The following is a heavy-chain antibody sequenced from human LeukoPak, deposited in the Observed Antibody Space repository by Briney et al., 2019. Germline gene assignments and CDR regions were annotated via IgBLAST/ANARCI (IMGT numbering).Heavy chain of an antibody. CDR1: GYTFTSYY. V-gene: IGHV1-46*01. Sequence: GASVKVSCKASGYTFTSYYMHWVRQAPGQELEWMGIINPSGGSTSYAQKFQGRVTMTRDMSTSTVYMELSSLRSEDTAVYYCARAQADDYDFWSGFRFDPWGQGTLVTVSS. CDR2: INPSGGST. D-gene: IGHD3-3*01. J-gene: IGHJ5*02. CDR3: ARAQADDYDFWSGFRFDP.